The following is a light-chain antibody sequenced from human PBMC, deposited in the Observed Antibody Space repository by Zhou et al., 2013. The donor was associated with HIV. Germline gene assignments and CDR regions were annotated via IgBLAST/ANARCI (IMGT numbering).Light chain of an antibody. Sequence: DIQLTQSPSALSASVGDRVTITCRASQSISVWLAWYQQKPGKAPLLLIYKASSLQSGVPSRFSGSGSGTEFTLTISSLQPEDFATYYCQQANSFPSITFGQGTRLDIK. V-gene: IGKV1-5*03. J-gene: IGKJ5*01. CDR2: KAS. CDR3: QQANSFPSIT. CDR1: QSISVW.